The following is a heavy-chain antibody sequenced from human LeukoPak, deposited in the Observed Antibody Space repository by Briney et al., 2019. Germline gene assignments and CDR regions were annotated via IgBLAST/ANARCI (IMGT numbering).Heavy chain of an antibody. Sequence: SETLSLTCAVYGGSFSGYYWSWIRQPPGKGLEWIGEINHSGSTNYNPSLKSRVTISVDTSKNQFSLKLSSVTAADTAVYYCARLIAVAGTDYWGQGTLVTVSS. CDR2: INHSGST. J-gene: IGHJ4*02. CDR3: ARLIAVAGTDY. CDR1: GGSFSGYY. V-gene: IGHV4-34*01. D-gene: IGHD6-19*01.